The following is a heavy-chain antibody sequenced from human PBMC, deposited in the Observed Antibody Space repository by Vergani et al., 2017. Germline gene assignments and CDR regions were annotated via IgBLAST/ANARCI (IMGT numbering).Heavy chain of an antibody. CDR1: GFTFSSYA. J-gene: IGHJ6*02. CDR2: ISGSGGST. CDR3: AKNLGYCSSTSCYFLYYYYGMDV. V-gene: IGHV3-23*01. D-gene: IGHD2-2*01. Sequence: EVQLLESGGGLVQPGGSLRLSCAASGFTFSSYAVSWVRQAPGKGREWVSAISGSGGSTYYADSVKGRFTISRDNFKNPLYLQMNSLGAEDTAVYYCAKNLGYCSSTSCYFLYYYYGMDVWGQGTTVTVSS.